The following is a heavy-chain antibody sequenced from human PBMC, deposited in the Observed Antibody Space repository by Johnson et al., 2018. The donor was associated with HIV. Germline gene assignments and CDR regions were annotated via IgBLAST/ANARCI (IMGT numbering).Heavy chain of an antibody. V-gene: IGHV3-53*01. D-gene: IGHD5-18*01. CDR1: GFTVSSNY. CDR2: IYSGGST. J-gene: IGHJ3*02. Sequence: VQLVESGGGLIQPGGSLRLSCAASGFTVSSNYMSWVRQAPGKGLEWVSVIYSGGSTYYAASVKGRFTISRDNSKNTRYLQMNSLRAEDTAVYYCARDTAMVHDAFDIWGQGTMVTVSS. CDR3: ARDTAMVHDAFDI.